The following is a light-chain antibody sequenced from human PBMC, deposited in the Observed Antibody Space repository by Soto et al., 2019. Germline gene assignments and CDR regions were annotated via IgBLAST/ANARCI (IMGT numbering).Light chain of an antibody. CDR2: DVS. Sequence: QSALTQPRSVSGTPGQSVTISCTGTSSDVGGYNYVSWYQQHPGKAPKLMINDVSKRPSGVPDRFSGSKSGNTASLTISGLQAEDEADYYCCAYAGTYTFYVFGTGTQVTVL. J-gene: IGLJ1*01. CDR1: SSDVGGYNY. V-gene: IGLV2-11*01. CDR3: CAYAGTYTFYV.